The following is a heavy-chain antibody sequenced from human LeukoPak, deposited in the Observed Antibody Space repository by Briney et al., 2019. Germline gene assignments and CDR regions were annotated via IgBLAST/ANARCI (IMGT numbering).Heavy chain of an antibody. CDR3: ARAVGWELYHFDY. V-gene: IGHV1-8*01. D-gene: IGHD1-26*01. CDR1: GYTFTSYN. CDR2: MNPHSDNT. Sequence: ASVRVSCKASGYTFTSYNIHWVRQATGQGLEWMGWMNPHSDNTGYAQQFQGRVTMTRNTSISTAYMELSSLRSEDTAEYYCARAVGWELYHFDYWGQGTLVTVSS. J-gene: IGHJ4*02.